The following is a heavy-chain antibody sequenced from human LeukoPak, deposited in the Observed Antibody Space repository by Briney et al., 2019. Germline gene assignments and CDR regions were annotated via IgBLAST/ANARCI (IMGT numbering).Heavy chain of an antibody. CDR3: ARLDYDILTGYDPFDY. J-gene: IGHJ4*02. V-gene: IGHV1-18*01. D-gene: IGHD3-9*01. CDR1: GNTFTSYG. Sequence: ASVKVSCKASGNTFTSYGISWVRQAPGQGLEWMGWISAYNGNTNYAQKLQGRVTMTTDTSTSTAYMELRSLRSDDTAVYYCARLDYDILTGYDPFDYWGQGTLVTVSS. CDR2: ISAYNGNT.